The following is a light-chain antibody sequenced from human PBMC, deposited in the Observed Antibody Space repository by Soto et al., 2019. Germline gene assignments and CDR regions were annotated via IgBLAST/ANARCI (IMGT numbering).Light chain of an antibody. CDR2: DAS. CDR1: QSISSW. Sequence: TQSPATLSLSPGDRVTITCRASQSISSWLAWYQQKPGKAPKLLIYDASSLESGVPSRFSGSGSGTEFTLTISSLQPDDFATYYCQQYNSYPWTFGQGTKVEIK. V-gene: IGKV1-5*01. CDR3: QQYNSYPWT. J-gene: IGKJ1*01.